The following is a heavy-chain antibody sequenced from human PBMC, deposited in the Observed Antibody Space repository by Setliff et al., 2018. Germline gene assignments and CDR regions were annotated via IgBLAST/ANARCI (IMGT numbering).Heavy chain of an antibody. CDR2: INHSGIT. V-gene: IGHV4-34*01. Sequence: PSETLSLTCAAHGGSFSDYYWTWIRQPPGKGLEWIGEINHSGITTYNVSLKSRVSISVDTSKNQLSLTLSSVTAADTAVYYCVREGYSEYFQDWGRGTLVTVSS. CDR3: VREGYSEYFQD. J-gene: IGHJ1*01. D-gene: IGHD1-1*01. CDR1: GGSFSDYY.